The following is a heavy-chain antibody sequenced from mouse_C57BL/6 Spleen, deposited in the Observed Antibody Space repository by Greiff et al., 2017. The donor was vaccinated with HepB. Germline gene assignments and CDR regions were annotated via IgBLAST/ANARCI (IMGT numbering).Heavy chain of an antibody. CDR2: IDPEDGDT. Sequence: EVQLQQSGAELVRPGASVKLSCTASGFNIKDYYMHWVKQRPEQGLEWIGRIDPEDGDTEYAPKFQGKATMTADTSSNTAYLQLSSLTSEDTAVYYCTTVYGNYPYYFDYWGQGTTLTVSS. CDR3: TTVYGNYPYYFDY. V-gene: IGHV14-1*01. D-gene: IGHD2-1*01. CDR1: GFNIKDYY. J-gene: IGHJ2*01.